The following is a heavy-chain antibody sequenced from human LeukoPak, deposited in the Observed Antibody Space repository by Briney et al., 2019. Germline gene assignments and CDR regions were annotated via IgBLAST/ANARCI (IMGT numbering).Heavy chain of an antibody. J-gene: IGHJ4*02. V-gene: IGHV1-2*06. CDR2: INPNSGVT. D-gene: IGHD7-27*01. CDR1: GYTFIDYY. CDR3: ARDLPSTSNWELDY. Sequence: ASVKVSCKASGYTFIDYYIHWLRQAPGQGLEWMGRINPNSGVTDYAQNFQGRVTMTRDTSISTAYMDLSRLRSEDTAVYYCARDLPSTSNWELDYWGQGTLVTVSS.